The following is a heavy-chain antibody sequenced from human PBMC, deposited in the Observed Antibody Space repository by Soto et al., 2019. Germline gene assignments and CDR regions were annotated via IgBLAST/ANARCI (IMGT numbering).Heavy chain of an antibody. CDR3: AKGDYDSFAYYFDY. CDR2: ISGSGGST. D-gene: IGHD4-17*01. CDR1: GFTFSSYA. Sequence: GGFLRLSCAASGFTFSSYAMSWVRQAPGKGLEWVSAISGSGGSTYYADSVKGRFTISRDNSKNTLYLQMNSLRAEDTAVYYCAKGDYDSFAYYFDYWGQGTLVTVSS. J-gene: IGHJ4*02. V-gene: IGHV3-23*01.